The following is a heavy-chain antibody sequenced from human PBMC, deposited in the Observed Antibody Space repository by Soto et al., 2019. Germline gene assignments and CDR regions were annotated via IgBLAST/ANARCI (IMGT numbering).Heavy chain of an antibody. CDR1: GFTFSSYG. Sequence: QVQLVESGGGVVQPGRSLRLSCAASGFTFSSYGMHWVRQAPGKGLEWVAVISYDGSNKYYADSVKGRFTISRDNSKNTLYLQMNSLRAEDTAVYYCAKVSGDLDSYFDYWGQGTLVTVSS. D-gene: IGHD3-3*01. V-gene: IGHV3-30*18. CDR3: AKVSGDLDSYFDY. CDR2: ISYDGSNK. J-gene: IGHJ4*02.